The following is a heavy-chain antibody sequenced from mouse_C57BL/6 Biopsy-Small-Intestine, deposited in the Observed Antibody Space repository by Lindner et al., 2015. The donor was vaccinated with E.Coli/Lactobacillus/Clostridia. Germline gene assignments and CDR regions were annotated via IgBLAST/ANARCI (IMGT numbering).Heavy chain of an antibody. CDR3: ARSYNYNYGGMDV. J-gene: IGHJ1*01. D-gene: IGHD1-1*01. Sequence: SVKVSCKASGYTFSGYYIHWVRRAPGQGLEWMGWINPNFGATKFAQKFQGRVTVTRDTSITTAYMELSRLRSDDTAVYYCARSYNYNYGGMDVWGQGTTVTVSS. CDR1: GYTFSGYY. V-gene: IGHV1-72*04. CDR2: INPNFGAT.